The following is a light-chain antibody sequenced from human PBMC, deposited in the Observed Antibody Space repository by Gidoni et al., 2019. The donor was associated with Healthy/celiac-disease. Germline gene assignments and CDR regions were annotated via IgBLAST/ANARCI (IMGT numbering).Light chain of an antibody. V-gene: IGKV1-39*01. CDR2: DAS. J-gene: IGKJ2*01. CDR1: QSISSY. CDR3: QQSYSTPRA. Sequence: DIQMTPSPSSLSASVGDRVTITCRASQSISSYLNWYQQKPGKAPKLLIYDASSLQSGVPSRFSGSGSGTDFTLTISSLQPEDIATYYCQQSYSTPRAFGQXTKLEIK.